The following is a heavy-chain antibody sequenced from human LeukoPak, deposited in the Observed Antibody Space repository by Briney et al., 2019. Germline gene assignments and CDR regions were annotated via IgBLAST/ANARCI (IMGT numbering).Heavy chain of an antibody. CDR2: IAGDGAS. CDR1: DSSFRSHD. J-gene: IGHJ4*02. Sequence: GGSLRLSCAASDSSFRSHDMSWVRQTLEKGLEWVPSIAGDGASFYADSVKGRFTISRDKSENILYLQMNSLRADDTAIYYCAKGPNFGSWRAVDYWGQGSLVTVS. CDR3: AKGPNFGSWRAVDY. D-gene: IGHD3-10*01. V-gene: IGHV3-23*01.